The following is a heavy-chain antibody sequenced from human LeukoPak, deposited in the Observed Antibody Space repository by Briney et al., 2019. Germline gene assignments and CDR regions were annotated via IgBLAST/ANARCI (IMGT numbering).Heavy chain of an antibody. CDR1: GFTFSSYS. V-gene: IGHV3-48*04. D-gene: IGHD3-9*01. Sequence: GGSLRLSCAASGFTFSSYSMNWVRQAPGKGLEWVSYISSSSSTIYYADSVKGRFTISRDNAKNSLYLQMNSLRAEDTAVYYCARDPLTPYDYYMDVWGKGTTVTVSS. CDR3: ARDPLTPYDYYMDV. J-gene: IGHJ6*03. CDR2: ISSSSSTI.